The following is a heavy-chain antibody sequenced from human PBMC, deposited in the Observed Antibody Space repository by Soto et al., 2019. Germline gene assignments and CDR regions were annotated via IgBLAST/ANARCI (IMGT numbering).Heavy chain of an antibody. Sequence: GESLKISCAASGFSFSKYSMNWVRQAPGKGLEWVSSINDRSNYIYYADSVKGRFTISRDNAINSLYLQMNSLRPDDTAVYYCANFTYCSSSTCIDYWGRGTLVTVSS. J-gene: IGHJ4*02. CDR2: INDRSNYI. V-gene: IGHV3-21*06. D-gene: IGHD2-15*01. CDR1: GFSFSKYS. CDR3: ANFTYCSSSTCIDY.